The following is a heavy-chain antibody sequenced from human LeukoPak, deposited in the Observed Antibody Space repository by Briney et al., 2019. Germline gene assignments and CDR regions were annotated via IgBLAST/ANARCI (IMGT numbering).Heavy chain of an antibody. J-gene: IGHJ4*02. CDR1: GFTFSSYA. Sequence: GGSLRLSCAASGFTFSSYAMSWVRQAPGKGLEWVSVISDIGGRTYYADSVKGRFTISRDNSKNTLYLQMNSLRAEDTAVYYCATRGDKYYFDYWGQGTLVTVSS. CDR2: ISDIGGRT. D-gene: IGHD3-10*01. V-gene: IGHV3-23*01. CDR3: ATRGDKYYFDY.